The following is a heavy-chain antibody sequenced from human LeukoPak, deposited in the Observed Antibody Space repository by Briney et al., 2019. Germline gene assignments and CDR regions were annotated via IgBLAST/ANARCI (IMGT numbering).Heavy chain of an antibody. Sequence: GGSLRLSCAASGFTFSNAWMSWVRQAPGKGLEWVGRIKSKTDGWTTGYAAPVKGRFTISRDDSKNTLYLQMNSLKTEDTAVYYCTTDLIVVVPAALDAFDIWGQGTMVTVSS. J-gene: IGHJ3*02. CDR2: IKSKTDGWTT. CDR1: GFTFSNAW. D-gene: IGHD2-2*01. V-gene: IGHV3-15*01. CDR3: TTDLIVVVPAALDAFDI.